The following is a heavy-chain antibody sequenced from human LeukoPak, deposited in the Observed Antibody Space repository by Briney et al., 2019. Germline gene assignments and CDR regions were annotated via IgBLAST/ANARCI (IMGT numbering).Heavy chain of an antibody. V-gene: IGHV1-18*01. CDR2: ISAYNGNT. Sequence: ASVKVSCKASGYTFTSYGISWVRQAPGQGLEWMGWISAYNGNTNYAQKLQGRVTMTTDTSTSTAYMELRSLRSDDTAVYYRARGKVVDQYYYYGMDVWGQGTTVTVSS. D-gene: IGHD2-15*01. J-gene: IGHJ6*02. CDR1: GYTFTSYG. CDR3: ARGKVVDQYYYYGMDV.